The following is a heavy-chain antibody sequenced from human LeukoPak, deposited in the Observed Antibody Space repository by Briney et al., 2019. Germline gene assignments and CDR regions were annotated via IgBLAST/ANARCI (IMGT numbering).Heavy chain of an antibody. J-gene: IGHJ4*02. D-gene: IGHD2-2*01. CDR2: ISGSGGHT. CDR3: AKAKFGVVVPAAIIEY. Sequence: PGGSLRLSCAASGFTFRSYAMSWVRRAPGKGLEWVSGISGSGGHTYYADSVKGRFTISRDNSKNTLYLQMNSLRAEDTAVYYCAKAKFGVVVPAAIIEYWGQGTLVTVSS. V-gene: IGHV3-23*01. CDR1: GFTFRSYA.